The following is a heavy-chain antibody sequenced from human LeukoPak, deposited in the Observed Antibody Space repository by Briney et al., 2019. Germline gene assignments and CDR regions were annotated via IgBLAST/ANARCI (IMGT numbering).Heavy chain of an antibody. CDR3: GHSLPPDNRNHNRFDP. V-gene: IGHV2-5*01. D-gene: IGHD1-14*01. CDR1: GFSLSTSGVG. Sequence: SGPTLVKPTQTLTLTCTFSGFSLSTSGVGVGWIRQPPGKALEWLALIYWNDDKRYSPSLKSRLTITKDTSKNQVVLTMTNMNPVETATNYRGHSLPPDNRNHNRFDPWGQGTLVTVSS. J-gene: IGHJ5*02. CDR2: IYWNDDK.